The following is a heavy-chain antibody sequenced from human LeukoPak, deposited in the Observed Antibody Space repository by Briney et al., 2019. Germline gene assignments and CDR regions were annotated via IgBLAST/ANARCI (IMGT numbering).Heavy chain of an antibody. J-gene: IGHJ3*02. Sequence: PGGSLRLSCAASGFTFTTYWMSWVRQAPGKGLEWVANIKQDGTEKYYVDSVKGRFTISRDNAKNSLYLQMNSLRAEDTALYYCARDDYYGSGSYPLAFDIWGQGTMVTVSS. CDR2: IKQDGTEK. D-gene: IGHD3-10*01. CDR3: ARDDYYGSGSYPLAFDI. V-gene: IGHV3-7*03. CDR1: GFTFTTYW.